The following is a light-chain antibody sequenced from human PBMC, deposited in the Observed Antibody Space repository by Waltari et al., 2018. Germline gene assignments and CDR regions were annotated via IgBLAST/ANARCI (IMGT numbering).Light chain of an antibody. V-gene: IGKV3-15*01. Sequence: VMTQSPATLSVSPGETATLSCRASQSVGSNLAWYQQKPGQAPRLLMYGASTRATGIPAKCSGSGSGTEFTLTISSLQSEDFAVYYCQQYNNWPPWTFGQGTKVEI. CDR3: QQYNNWPPWT. CDR2: GAS. CDR1: QSVGSN. J-gene: IGKJ1*01.